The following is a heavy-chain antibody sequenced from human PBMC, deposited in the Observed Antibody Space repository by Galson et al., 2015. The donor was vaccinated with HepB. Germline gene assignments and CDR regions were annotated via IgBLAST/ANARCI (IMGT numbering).Heavy chain of an antibody. CDR1: GYTLTELS. CDR3: ATSLVWGDYFYGLDV. V-gene: IGHV1-24*01. Sequence: SVKVSCKVSGYTLTELSMHWVRQAPGKGLEWMGGFDPEDGEMIYARRFQGRVTMAEDTSTDTAYMELSSLGSEDTAVYYCATSLVWGDYFYGLDVWGQGTTVTVSS. D-gene: IGHD3-16*01. J-gene: IGHJ6*02. CDR2: FDPEDGEM.